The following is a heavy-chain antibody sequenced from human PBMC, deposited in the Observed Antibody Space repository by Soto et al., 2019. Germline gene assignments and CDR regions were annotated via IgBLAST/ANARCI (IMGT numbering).Heavy chain of an antibody. CDR3: ARSLFLASTGIEPFDF. CDR2: ISGGGNDA. J-gene: IGHJ4*02. V-gene: IGHV3-23*01. D-gene: IGHD6-13*01. Sequence: VQLLESGGGLVQPGGSLVLSCAASGFTFSSYAMSWVRQAPGKGLEWVSSISGGGNDAYYADSMKGRFTISRDNSRNTLYLQMNSLRADDTAVHYCARSLFLASTGIEPFDFWGQGTLVTVSS. CDR1: GFTFSSYA.